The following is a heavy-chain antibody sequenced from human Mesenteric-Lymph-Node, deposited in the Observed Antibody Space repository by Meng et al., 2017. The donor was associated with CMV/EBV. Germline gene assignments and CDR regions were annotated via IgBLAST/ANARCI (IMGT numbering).Heavy chain of an antibody. CDR2: IKQDGSEI. V-gene: IGHV3-7*01. J-gene: IGHJ4*02. D-gene: IGHD3-3*01. Sequence: GESLKISCVASGFTFSSYWMNWVRQAPGKGLEWVANIKQDGSEIQYVDSVKGRFTISRDNAKNALYLQMSSLRVEDTAVYYCARDWGVTPFGVPGGYWGQGTLVTVSS. CDR3: ARDWGVTPFGVPGGY. CDR1: GFTFSSYW.